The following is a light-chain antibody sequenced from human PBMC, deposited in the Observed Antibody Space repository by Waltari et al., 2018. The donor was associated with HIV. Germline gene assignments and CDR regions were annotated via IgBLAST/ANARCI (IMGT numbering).Light chain of an antibody. V-gene: IGKV1-39*01. CDR2: ATS. J-gene: IGKJ4*01. CDR3: QQTYSPPQT. Sequence: DIQMTQSPSSLSASVGDRVPITCRASQNFSSYLNWYQQKPGKAPKLLIYATSNLQSGVPSRFSGSGSGTDFTLTISSLQPEDFAIYYCQQTYSPPQTFGGGTKVEIK. CDR1: QNFSSY.